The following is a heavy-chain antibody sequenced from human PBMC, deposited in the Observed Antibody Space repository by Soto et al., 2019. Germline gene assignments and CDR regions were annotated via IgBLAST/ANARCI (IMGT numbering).Heavy chain of an antibody. CDR3: ARGTRCPTTLWFDP. V-gene: IGHV1-3*01. CDR1: GYTFTSYA. J-gene: IGHJ5*02. Sequence: ASVKVSCKASGYTFTSYAMHWVRQAPGQRLEWMGWINAGNGNTKYSQKFQGRVTITRDTSTSTAYMELSRLRSEDTAVYYCARGTRCPTTLWFDPWGQGTLVTVSS. CDR2: INAGNGNT. D-gene: IGHD1-26*01.